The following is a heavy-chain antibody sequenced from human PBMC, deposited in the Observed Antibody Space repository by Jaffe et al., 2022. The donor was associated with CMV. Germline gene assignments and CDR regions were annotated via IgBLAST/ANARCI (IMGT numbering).Heavy chain of an antibody. CDR3: ARHSRGQRSVFDF. CDR1: GGSVRRSSSY. CDR2: LSNTGIT. D-gene: IGHD3-10*01. J-gene: IGHJ4*02. Sequence: QLQLQESGPGHVKPSETLSLTCTVSGGSVRRSSSYWGWIRQPPGKGLEWLGSLSNTGITYYSSSLRAPVTISLHTSETQFSLELRSVTAADTAIYYCARHSRGQRSVFDFWGQGILVSVSS. V-gene: IGHV4-39*01.